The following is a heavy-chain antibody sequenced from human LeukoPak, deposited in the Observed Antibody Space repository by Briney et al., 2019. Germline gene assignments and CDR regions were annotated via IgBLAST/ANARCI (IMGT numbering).Heavy chain of an antibody. CDR3: ARRIAAAGGFDP. CDR1: GFTFSSYS. Sequence: GGSLRLSCAASGFTFSSYSMNWVRQAPGKGLEWVSSISSNSSYIYYADSVKGRFTISRDNAKNSLYLQMNSLRAEDTAVYYCARRIAAAGGFDPWGQGTLVTVSS. D-gene: IGHD6-13*01. J-gene: IGHJ5*02. V-gene: IGHV3-21*01. CDR2: ISSNSSYI.